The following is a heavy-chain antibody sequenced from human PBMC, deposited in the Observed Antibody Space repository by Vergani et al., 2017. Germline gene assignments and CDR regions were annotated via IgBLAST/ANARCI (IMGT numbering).Heavy chain of an antibody. D-gene: IGHD3-16*01. CDR1: GGSISSSNYY. V-gene: IGHV4-39*01. Sequence: QVQLQESGPGLVKPSETLSLTCTVSGGSISSSNYYWGWIRQPPGKGLEWIGSIFSSGSTYYNPSLKSRVTVSVDTSKNQFSLKLSSVTAADTAMFYCARAPYDYVWGSPATFDXWGRGTMVTVSS. CDR2: IFSSGST. J-gene: IGHJ3*02. CDR3: ARAPYDYVWGSPATFDX.